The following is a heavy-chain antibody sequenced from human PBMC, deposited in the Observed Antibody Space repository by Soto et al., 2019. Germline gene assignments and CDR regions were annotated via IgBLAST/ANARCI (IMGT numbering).Heavy chain of an antibody. D-gene: IGHD4-4*01. Sequence: PWESLKISCQCSGYSFTSYWISWVRRMPGKGLEWMGRIDPSDSYTNYSPSFQGHVTISADKSISTAYLQWSSLKASDTVMYYCAQTTGTTAGFDYWGQGTLVTVSS. J-gene: IGHJ4*02. CDR1: GYSFTSYW. CDR3: AQTTGTTAGFDY. CDR2: IDPSDSYT. V-gene: IGHV5-10-1*01.